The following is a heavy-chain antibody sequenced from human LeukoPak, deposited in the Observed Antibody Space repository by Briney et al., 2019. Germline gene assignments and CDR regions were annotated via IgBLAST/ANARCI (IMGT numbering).Heavy chain of an antibody. V-gene: IGHV4-61*01. Sequence: SETLSLTCTVSGVSVSSGSYYWSWVRQPPGKGLEWIGYIYYSGSTNYNPSLKSRVTISVDTSKNQFSLKLSSVTAADTAVYYCARLGVRVSSNWFDPWGQGTLVTVSS. CDR1: GVSVSSGSYY. CDR2: IYYSGST. CDR3: ARLGVRVSSNWFDP. D-gene: IGHD3-3*01. J-gene: IGHJ5*02.